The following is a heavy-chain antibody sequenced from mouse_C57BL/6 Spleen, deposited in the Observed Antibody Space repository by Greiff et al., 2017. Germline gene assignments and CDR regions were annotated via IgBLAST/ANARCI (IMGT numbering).Heavy chain of an antibody. D-gene: IGHD1-1*01. CDR3: ARRAYGSSYRYFDV. CDR2: IYPGDGDT. CDR1: GYAFSSYW. V-gene: IGHV1-80*01. J-gene: IGHJ1*03. Sequence: VQLQQSGAELVKPGASVKISCKASGYAFSSYWMNWVKQRPGKGLEWIGQIYPGDGDTNYNGKFKGKAKLTADKSSSAAYMQLSSLTSEDSAVYFCARRAYGSSYRYFDVWGTGTTVTVSS.